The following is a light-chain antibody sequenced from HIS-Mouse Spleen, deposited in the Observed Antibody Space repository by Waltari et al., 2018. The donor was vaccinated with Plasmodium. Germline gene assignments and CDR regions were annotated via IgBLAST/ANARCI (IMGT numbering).Light chain of an antibody. J-gene: IGKJ3*01. Sequence: IVMTQPPATCPVPSGEKAPSTCRASQSFSSNLAWYQQKPGQAPRLLIYGASTRASGIPARFSGSGSGTEFTLTISSLQSEDFAVYYCQQYNNWSFTFGHGTKVDIK. CDR2: GAS. CDR1: QSFSSN. V-gene: IGKV3-15*01. CDR3: QQYNNWSFT.